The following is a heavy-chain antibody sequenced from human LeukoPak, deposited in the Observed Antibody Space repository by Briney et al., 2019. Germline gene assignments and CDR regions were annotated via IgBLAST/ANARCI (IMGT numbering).Heavy chain of an antibody. D-gene: IGHD2-8*02. CDR3: AKDGSWSCSD. Sequence: GGSLRLSCGASGFTFSSSAMHWVRQGPGKGLEWVAYIAHHGNNKYYADSVKGRFTISRDNSKGSLYLQMNSLRADDTAVYCCAKDGSWSCSDWGQGTLVRVSS. V-gene: IGHV3-30*02. J-gene: IGHJ4*02. CDR2: IAHHGNNK. CDR1: GFTFSSSA.